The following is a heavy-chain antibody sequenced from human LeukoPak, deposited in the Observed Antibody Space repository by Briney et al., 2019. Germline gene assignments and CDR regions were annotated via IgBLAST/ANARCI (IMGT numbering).Heavy chain of an antibody. J-gene: IGHJ4*02. D-gene: IGHD6-19*01. Sequence: GGSLRLSCAASGFTFDDYAVHWVRQAPGKGLEWVSGISWNSGSIGYADSVKGRFTISRDNAKNSLYLQMNGLRAEDTAVYYCAKGVISGWYPYYFDYWGQGTLVTVSS. CDR3: AKGVISGWYPYYFDY. V-gene: IGHV3-9*01. CDR1: GFTFDDYA. CDR2: ISWNSGSI.